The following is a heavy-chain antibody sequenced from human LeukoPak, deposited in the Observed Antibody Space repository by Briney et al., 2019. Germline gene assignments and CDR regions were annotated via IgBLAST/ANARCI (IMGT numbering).Heavy chain of an antibody. J-gene: IGHJ4*02. CDR3: AREGLYYFDS. CDR2: LAYDGSNM. Sequence: GGSLRLSCAASGFSFSTYGMNWVRQAPGKRLEWVAVLAYDGSNMYYADSVKGRFTISRDNSKNTLYLQMNSLRVEDTAVYYCAREGLYYFDSWGQGTLVTVSS. V-gene: IGHV3-30*03. CDR1: GFSFSTYG. D-gene: IGHD3/OR15-3a*01.